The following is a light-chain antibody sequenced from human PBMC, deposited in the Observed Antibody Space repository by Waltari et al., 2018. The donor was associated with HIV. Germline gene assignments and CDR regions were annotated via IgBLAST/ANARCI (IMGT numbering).Light chain of an antibody. Sequence: IQMTQSPSTLSVSVGDTVILTCRASQDIDQWLAWYHQKPGRAPKRLISMTSVLESGVPSRFRGNGSGTTFTLTIAGLQPDDIGTYFCQQYSTHYAFGQGTRVE. J-gene: IGKJ2*01. CDR1: QDIDQW. V-gene: IGKV1-5*03. CDR2: MTS. CDR3: QQYSTHYA.